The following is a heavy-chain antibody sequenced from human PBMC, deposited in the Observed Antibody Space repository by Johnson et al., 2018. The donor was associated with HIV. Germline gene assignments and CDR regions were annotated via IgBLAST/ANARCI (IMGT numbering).Heavy chain of an antibody. J-gene: IGHJ3*01. V-gene: IGHV3-9*01. CDR3: ARDPRHGSMLYDAFDF. D-gene: IGHD2-15*01. CDR1: GFTFDDYA. CDR2: ISWNSGSI. Sequence: VQLVESGGGLVQPGRSLRLSCAASGFTFDDYAMHWVRQAPGKGLEWVSGISWNSGSIGYADSVKGRFTISRDNAKNSLYLQMNSLRGDDTGEYYCARDPRHGSMLYDAFDFRGRRTKVTVSS.